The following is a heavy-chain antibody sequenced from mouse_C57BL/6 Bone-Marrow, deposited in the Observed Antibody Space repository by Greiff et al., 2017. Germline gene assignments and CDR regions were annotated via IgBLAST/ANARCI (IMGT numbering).Heavy chain of an antibody. Sequence: QVQLQQPGAELVRPGSSVKLSCKASGYTFTSYWMDWVKQRPGQGLEWIGNIYPSDSETHYNQKFKDKATLTVDKSSSTAYMQLSSLTSEDSAVYYCAMDYDGYPFAYWGQGTLVTVSA. CDR3: AMDYDGYPFAY. CDR2: IYPSDSET. CDR1: GYTFTSYW. V-gene: IGHV1-61*01. J-gene: IGHJ3*01. D-gene: IGHD2-3*01.